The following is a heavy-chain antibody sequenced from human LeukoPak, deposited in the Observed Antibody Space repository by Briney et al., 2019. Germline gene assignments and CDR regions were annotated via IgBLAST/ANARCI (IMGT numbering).Heavy chain of an antibody. CDR3: AREMYYDILTGYYYYYYGMDV. V-gene: IGHV3-30-3*01. Sequence: GGSLRLSCAASGFTFSSYAMHWVRQAPGKGLEWVAVISYDGSNKYYADSVKGRFTISRDNSKNTLYLQMNSLRAEDTAVYYCAREMYYDILTGYYYYYYGMDVWGQGTTVTVSS. D-gene: IGHD3-9*01. J-gene: IGHJ6*02. CDR1: GFTFSSYA. CDR2: ISYDGSNK.